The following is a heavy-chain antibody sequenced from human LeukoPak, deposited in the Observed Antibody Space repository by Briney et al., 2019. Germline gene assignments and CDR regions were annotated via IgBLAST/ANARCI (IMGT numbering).Heavy chain of an antibody. Sequence: SETLSLTCTVSGYSISSGYYWGWIRQPPGKGLEWIGSIYHSGSTYYNPSLKSRVTISVDTSKNQFSLKLSSVTAADTAVYYCARTGYSSGWYRPYYFDYWGQGTLVNVSS. J-gene: IGHJ4*02. V-gene: IGHV4-38-2*02. CDR2: IYHSGST. CDR3: ARTGYSSGWYRPYYFDY. CDR1: GYSISSGYY. D-gene: IGHD6-19*01.